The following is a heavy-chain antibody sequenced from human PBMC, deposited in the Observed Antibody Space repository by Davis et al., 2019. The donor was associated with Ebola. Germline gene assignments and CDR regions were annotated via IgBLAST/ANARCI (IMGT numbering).Heavy chain of an antibody. Sequence: PGGSLRLSCAASGFTFSNYAMHWVRQAPGKGLEWVAVLTYDGSSKHYPYSVKGRFSISRGNAKNSLYLQMNSLRDEDTAVYYCARQSGRLLLWFGELFPYDAFDIWGQGTMVTVSS. CDR2: LTYDGSSK. V-gene: IGHV3-30-3*01. J-gene: IGHJ3*02. CDR1: GFTFSNYA. D-gene: IGHD3-10*01. CDR3: ARQSGRLLLWFGELFPYDAFDI.